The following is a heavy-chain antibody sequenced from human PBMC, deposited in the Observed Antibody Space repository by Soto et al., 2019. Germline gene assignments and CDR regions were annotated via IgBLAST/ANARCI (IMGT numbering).Heavy chain of an antibody. J-gene: IGHJ4*02. V-gene: IGHV3-23*01. CDR3: ARVGDY. Sequence: EVHLLESGGGLVQPGGSLRLSCAASGFTFNYYVMSWVRQAPGKGLEWVSALSASGGSTHYADSVKGRFTISRDNAKNSLYLQMNSLRAEDTAVYYCARVGDYWGQGTLVTVSS. CDR2: LSASGGST. CDR1: GFTFNYYV.